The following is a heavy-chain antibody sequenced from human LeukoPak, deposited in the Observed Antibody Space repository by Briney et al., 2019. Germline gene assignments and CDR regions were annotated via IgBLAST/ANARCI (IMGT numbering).Heavy chain of an antibody. CDR2: IYTSGST. CDR1: GGSISSYY. J-gene: IGHJ5*02. V-gene: IGHV4-4*07. CDR3: ARDMAYYYGSGSYYNGDNWFDP. Sequence: PSETLSLTCTVSGGSISSYYWSWIRQPAGKGLEWIGRIYTSGSTNYNPSLKSRVTMSVDTSKNQFSLKLSSVTAADTAVYYCARDMAYYYGSGSYYNGDNWFDPWGQGTLVTVSS. D-gene: IGHD3-10*01.